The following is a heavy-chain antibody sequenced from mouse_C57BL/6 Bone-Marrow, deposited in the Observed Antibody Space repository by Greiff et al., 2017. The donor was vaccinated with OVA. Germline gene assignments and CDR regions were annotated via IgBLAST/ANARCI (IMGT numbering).Heavy chain of an antibody. D-gene: IGHD2-3*01. CDR2: IWSGGST. CDR3: ARKPLYDGYYADAMDY. V-gene: IGHV2-2*01. J-gene: IGHJ4*01. Sequence: VQLQQSGPGLVQPSQRLSITCTVSGFSLTSYGVHWVRQSPGKGLEWLGVIWSGGSTDYNAAFISRLSISKDNSKSQVFFKMNSLQADDTAIYYCARKPLYDGYYADAMDYWGQGTSVTVSS. CDR1: GFSLTSYG.